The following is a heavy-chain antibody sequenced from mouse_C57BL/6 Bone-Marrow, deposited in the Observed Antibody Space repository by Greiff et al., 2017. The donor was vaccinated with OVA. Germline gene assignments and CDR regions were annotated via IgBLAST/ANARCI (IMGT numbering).Heavy chain of an antibody. D-gene: IGHD1-1*01. V-gene: IGHV1-4*01. CDR1: GYTFTSYT. CDR3: ARWVTTVLDY. CDR2: INPSSGYT. J-gene: IGHJ2*01. Sequence: VKLVESGAELARPGASVKMSCKASGYTFTSYTMHWVKQRPGQGLEWIGYINPSSGYTKYNQKFKDKATLTADKSSSTAYMQLSSLTSEDSAVYYCARWVTTVLDYWGQGTTLTVSS.